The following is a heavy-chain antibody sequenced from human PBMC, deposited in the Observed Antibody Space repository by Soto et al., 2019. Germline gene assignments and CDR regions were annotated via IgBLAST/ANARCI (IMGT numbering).Heavy chain of an antibody. D-gene: IGHD6-13*01. CDR3: AKDRGRKGSWSPTKYYYYYYMDV. J-gene: IGHJ6*03. CDR2: ISYDGSNK. Sequence: GGSLRLSCAASGFTFGSYGMHWVRQAPGKGLEWVAVISYDGSNKYYADSVKGRFTISRDNSKNTLYLQMNSLRAEDTAVYYCAKDRGRKGSWSPTKYYYYYYMDVWGKGTTVTVSS. CDR1: GFTFGSYG. V-gene: IGHV3-30*18.